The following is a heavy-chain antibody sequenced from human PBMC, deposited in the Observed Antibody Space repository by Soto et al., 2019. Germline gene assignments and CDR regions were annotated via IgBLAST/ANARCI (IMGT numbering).Heavy chain of an antibody. D-gene: IGHD6-13*01. J-gene: IGHJ6*02. CDR1: GFTFTSSA. V-gene: IGHV1-58*02. Sequence: SVKVSCKASGFTFTSSAMQWVRQARGQRLEWIGWIVVGSGNTNYAQKFQERVTITRDMSTSTAYMELSSLRSEDTAVYYCAAPSTGSRYGGYYYYGMDVWGQGTTVTVSS. CDR2: IVVGSGNT. CDR3: AAPSTGSRYGGYYYYGMDV.